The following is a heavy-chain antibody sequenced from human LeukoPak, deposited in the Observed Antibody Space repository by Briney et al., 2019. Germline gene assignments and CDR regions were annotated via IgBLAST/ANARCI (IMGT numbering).Heavy chain of an antibody. CDR3: ARSPVVVAPAAIYQH. D-gene: IGHD2-2*01. Sequence: ASVKVSCKASGYTFTSYGISWVRQAPGQGLEWMGWISAYNGNTNYAQKLQGRVTMTTDTSTSTAYMELRSLRSDDTAVYYCARSPVVVAPAAIYQHWGQGTLVTVSS. CDR2: ISAYNGNT. V-gene: IGHV1-18*01. J-gene: IGHJ1*01. CDR1: GYTFTSYG.